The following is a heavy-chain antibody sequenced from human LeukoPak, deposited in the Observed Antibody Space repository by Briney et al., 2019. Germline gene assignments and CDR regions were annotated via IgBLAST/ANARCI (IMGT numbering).Heavy chain of an antibody. Sequence: GGSLRLTCAASGFTFSSYSINWVRQAPGKGLEWVSYISTGSTTIYYADSVKGRFTISRDNAKNSLYLQMNSLRAEDTAVYYCARFAAGGSYYYYMDVWGKGTTVTVSS. J-gene: IGHJ6*03. CDR2: ISTGSTTI. D-gene: IGHD6-25*01. V-gene: IGHV3-48*04. CDR3: ARFAAGGSYYYYMDV. CDR1: GFTFSSYS.